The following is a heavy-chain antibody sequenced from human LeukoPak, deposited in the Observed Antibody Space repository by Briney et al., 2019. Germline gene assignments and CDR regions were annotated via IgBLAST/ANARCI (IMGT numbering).Heavy chain of an antibody. CDR1: GFTFSSYS. D-gene: IGHD2-15*01. CDR2: ISSSSSYI. V-gene: IGHV3-21*04. Sequence: GGSLRLSCAASGFTFSSYSMNWVRQAPGKGLEWVSSISSSSSYIYYADSVKGRFTISRDNAKNSLYLQMNSLRAEDTAVYHCARDSVAATTTCDYWGQGTQVTVSS. CDR3: ARDSVAATTTCDY. J-gene: IGHJ4*02.